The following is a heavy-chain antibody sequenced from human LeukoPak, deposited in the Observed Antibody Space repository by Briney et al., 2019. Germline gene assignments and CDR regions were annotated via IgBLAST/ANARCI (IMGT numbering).Heavy chain of an antibody. V-gene: IGHV2-5*02. D-gene: IGHD4-17*01. CDR1: GFSLNTDRVL. Sequence: SGPTLVKPTQTLTLTCTFSGFSLNTDRVLVGWVRQPPGKALEWLAFIYGDDDKRYSPSLKSRLTITKDNSKKQVVLTMTNMDPEDTATYHCVYRTTVTSFDLWGQGALVTVSS. CDR2: IYGDDDK. J-gene: IGHJ4*02. CDR3: VYRTTVTSFDL.